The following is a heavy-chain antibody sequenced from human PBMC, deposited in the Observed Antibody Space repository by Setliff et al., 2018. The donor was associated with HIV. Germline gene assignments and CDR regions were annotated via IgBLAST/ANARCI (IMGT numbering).Heavy chain of an antibody. V-gene: IGHV4-34*01. CDR1: GGSFSGYY. CDR2: IIHSGIT. J-gene: IGHJ4*02. D-gene: IGHD3-10*02. CDR3: ARGQDGHSVLFDY. Sequence: SETLSLTCAVYGGSFSGYYWSWIRQPPGKGLEWIGEIIHSGITNYNPSLESRVTISVDTSKNQFSLKVSSVTAADTAVYFCARGQDGHSVLFDYWGQGALVTVSS.